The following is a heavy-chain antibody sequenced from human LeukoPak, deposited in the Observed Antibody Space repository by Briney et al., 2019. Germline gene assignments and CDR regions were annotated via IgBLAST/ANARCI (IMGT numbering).Heavy chain of an antibody. CDR3: ARQGGIAAVDAFDI. D-gene: IGHD6-13*01. J-gene: IGHJ3*02. CDR1: GYTFNVYW. V-gene: IGHV5-51*01. Sequence: GESLKISCKGSGYTFNVYWIAWVRQMPGKGLEWMGIIYPGDSDTRYSPSFQGQVTISADKSISTAYLQWSSLKASDTAMYYCARQGGIAAVDAFDIWGQGTMVTVSS. CDR2: IYPGDSDT.